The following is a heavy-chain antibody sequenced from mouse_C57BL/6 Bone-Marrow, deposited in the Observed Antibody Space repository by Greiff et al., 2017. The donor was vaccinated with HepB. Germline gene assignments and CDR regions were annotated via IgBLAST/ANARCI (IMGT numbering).Heavy chain of an antibody. V-gene: IGHV14-4*01. J-gene: IGHJ4*01. Sequence: VQLQQSGAELVRPGASVKLSCTASGFNIKDDYMHWVKQRPEQGLEWIGWIDPENGDTEYASKFQGKATITADTSSNTAYLPLSSLTSEDTAVYYCTSEGYYYGSSYAMDYCGQGTSVTVSS. CDR3: TSEGYYYGSSYAMDY. CDR2: IDPENGDT. CDR1: GFNIKDDY. D-gene: IGHD1-1*01.